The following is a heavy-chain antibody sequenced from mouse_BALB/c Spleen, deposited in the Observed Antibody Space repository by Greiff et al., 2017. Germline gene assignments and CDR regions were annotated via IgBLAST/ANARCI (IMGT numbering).Heavy chain of an antibody. CDR3: AREGHYYGSMDY. Sequence: EVHLVESGGGLVQPGGSRKLSCAASGFTFSSFGMHWVRQAPEKGLEWVAYISSGSSTIYYADTVKGRFTISRDNPKNTLFLQMTSLRSEDTAMYYCAREGHYYGSMDYWGQGTSVTVSS. D-gene: IGHD1-2*01. CDR1: GFTFSSFG. V-gene: IGHV5-17*02. CDR2: ISSGSSTI. J-gene: IGHJ4*01.